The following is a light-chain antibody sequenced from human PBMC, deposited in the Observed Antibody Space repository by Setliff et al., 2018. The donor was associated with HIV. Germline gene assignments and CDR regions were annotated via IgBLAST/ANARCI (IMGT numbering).Light chain of an antibody. J-gene: IGLJ1*01. V-gene: IGLV3-21*04. CDR1: NIGSKS. CDR3: QVWDSSSGLYV. Sequence: SYELTQPRSVSVAPGKTARITCGGNNIGSKSVHWYQQKPGQATVLVIYYDSDRPSGIPERFSGSNSGNTATLTITRVEAGEEADYYCQVWDSSSGLYVFGTGTKVTV. CDR2: YDS.